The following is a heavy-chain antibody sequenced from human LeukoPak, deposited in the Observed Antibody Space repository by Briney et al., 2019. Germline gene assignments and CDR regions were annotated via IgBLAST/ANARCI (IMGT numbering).Heavy chain of an antibody. V-gene: IGHV1-69*06. Sequence: SVKVSCKASGGTFSSYAISWVRQAPGHGLEWMGGIIPIFGTANYAQKFQGRVTITADKSTSTAYMELSSLRSEDTAVYYCASIGYCSGGSCRHRDYWGQGTLVTVSS. CDR3: ASIGYCSGGSCRHRDY. J-gene: IGHJ4*02. D-gene: IGHD2-15*01. CDR2: IIPIFGTA. CDR1: GGTFSSYA.